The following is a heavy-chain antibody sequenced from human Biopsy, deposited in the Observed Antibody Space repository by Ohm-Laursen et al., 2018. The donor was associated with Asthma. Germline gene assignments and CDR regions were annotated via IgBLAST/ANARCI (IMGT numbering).Heavy chain of an antibody. CDR2: RDHEEGGT. Sequence: PSVNASCKISGYSLTDLSMHWVRQAPGQGLEWMGGRDHEEGGTVNARRFQGRVTMTEDTSTDTAYMELGSLSSADTAVYYCGSDFPKDYVRYNFQFWGQGTLVTVSS. D-gene: IGHD4-17*01. CDR3: GSDFPKDYVRYNFQF. CDR1: GYSLTDLS. V-gene: IGHV1-24*01. J-gene: IGHJ4*02.